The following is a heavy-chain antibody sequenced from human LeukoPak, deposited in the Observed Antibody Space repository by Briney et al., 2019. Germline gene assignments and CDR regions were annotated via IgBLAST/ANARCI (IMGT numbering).Heavy chain of an antibody. CDR3: ARDEAGATGSFDY. J-gene: IGHJ4*02. Sequence: PGGSLRLSCATSGFTFSNYEMNWVRQAPGKGLEWLSYIGTGGRSIYYADSVKGRFTISRDDVKNSLDLQMDSLRAEDTAVYYCARDEAGATGSFDYWGQGARSPSPQ. CDR2: IGTGGRSI. V-gene: IGHV3-48*03. D-gene: IGHD1-26*01. CDR1: GFTFSNYE.